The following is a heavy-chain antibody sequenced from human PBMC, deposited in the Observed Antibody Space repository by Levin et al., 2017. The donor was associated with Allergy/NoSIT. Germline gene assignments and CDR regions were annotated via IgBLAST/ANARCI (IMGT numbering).Heavy chain of an antibody. CDR1: GGSITSYY. V-gene: IGHV4-59*08. Sequence: GSLRLSCTVSGGSITSYYWSWIRQPPGKGLEWIGYIYYSGSTTYNPSLQSRVTISVDTSKNQFSLKLSSVTAADTAVYYCAGASRGAAAGFDYWGQGSLVTVSS. D-gene: IGHD6-13*01. J-gene: IGHJ4*02. CDR2: IYYSGST. CDR3: AGASRGAAAGFDY.